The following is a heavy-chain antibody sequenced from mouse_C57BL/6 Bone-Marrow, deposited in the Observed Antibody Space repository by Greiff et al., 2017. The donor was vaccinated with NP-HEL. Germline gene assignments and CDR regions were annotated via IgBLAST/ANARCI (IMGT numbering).Heavy chain of an antibody. V-gene: IGHV1-7*01. CDR3: ARRGYGSLWYFDV. CDR2: INPSSGYT. D-gene: IGHD1-1*01. CDR1: GYTFTSYW. J-gene: IGHJ1*03. Sequence: QVQLQQSGAELAKPGASVKLSCKASGYTFTSYWMHWVKQRPGQGLEWIGYINPSSGYTKYNQKVKDKATLTADKSSSTAYMQLSSLTYEDSAVYYCARRGYGSLWYFDVWGTGTTVTVSS.